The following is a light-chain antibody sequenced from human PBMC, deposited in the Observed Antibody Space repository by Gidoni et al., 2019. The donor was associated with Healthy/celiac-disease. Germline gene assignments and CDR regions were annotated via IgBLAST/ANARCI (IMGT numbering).Light chain of an antibody. J-gene: IGKJ2*01. CDR1: QSVSSN. CDR3: QQYNNWPPT. CDR2: GAS. V-gene: IGKV3-15*01. Sequence: EIVMTQSPATLSVSPGERATISCRASQSVSSNLAWYQQKPGQPPRLLIYGASTRATGIPARFSGSGSGTEFTLTISSLQSEDFAVYYWQQYNNWPPTFGQGTKLEIK.